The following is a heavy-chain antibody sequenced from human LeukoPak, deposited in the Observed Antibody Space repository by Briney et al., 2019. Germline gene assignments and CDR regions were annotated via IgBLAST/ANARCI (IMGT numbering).Heavy chain of an antibody. J-gene: IGHJ4*02. Sequence: GESLKISCKGSGYNFTNYWIGRVRQMSGKGLEWMGVIYPGDSDTTYSPSFQGQVTISVDKSISTAYLQWSSLKDSDTAMYYCARHFSGGDDYWGQGTLVTVSS. D-gene: IGHD2-21*02. V-gene: IGHV5-51*01. CDR2: IYPGDSDT. CDR3: ARHFSGGDDY. CDR1: GYNFTNYW.